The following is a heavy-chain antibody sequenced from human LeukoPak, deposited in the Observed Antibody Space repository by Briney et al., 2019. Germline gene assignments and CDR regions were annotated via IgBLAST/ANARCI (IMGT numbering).Heavy chain of an antibody. V-gene: IGHV4-30-4*08. CDR2: IYYSGST. D-gene: IGHD3-16*01. CDR1: GGSISSGDYY. Sequence: SETLSLTCTVSGGSISSGDYYWSWIRQPPGKGLEWIGYIYYSGSTYYNPSLKSRVTISVDTSKNQFSLKLSSVTAADTAVYYCARGRGDYVWGSSGLVFDYWGRGTLVTVSS. J-gene: IGHJ4*02. CDR3: ARGRGDYVWGSSGLVFDY.